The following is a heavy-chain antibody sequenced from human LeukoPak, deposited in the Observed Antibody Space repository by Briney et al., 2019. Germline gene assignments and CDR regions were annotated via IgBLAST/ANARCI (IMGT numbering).Heavy chain of an antibody. J-gene: IGHJ6*04. V-gene: IGHV1-18*04. CDR2: ISAYNGNT. D-gene: IGHD3-10*01. CDR3: ARDSPYYYGSGSYYKTYYYYYGMDV. CDR1: GYTFTSYG. Sequence: GASVKVSCKASGYTFTSYGISWVRQATGQGLEWMGWISAYNGNTNYAQKLQGRVTMTTDTSTSTAYMELRSLRSDDTAVYYCARDSPYYYGSGSYYKTYYYYYGMDVWGKGTTVTVSS.